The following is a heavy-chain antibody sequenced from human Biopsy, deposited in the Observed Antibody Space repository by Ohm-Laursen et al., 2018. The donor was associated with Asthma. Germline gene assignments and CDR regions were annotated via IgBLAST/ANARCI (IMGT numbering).Heavy chain of an antibody. D-gene: IGHD5-24*01. J-gene: IGHJ4*02. V-gene: IGHV4-31*03. CDR3: ARGPPVVRED. Sequence: TLSLTCSVSGGSISSGGYYWSWIRQHPGKGLEWIGYIYYSGSTYYNPSLKSRVTISVDTSKNQFSLKLSSVTAADTAVYYCARGPPVVREDWGQGTLVTVSS. CDR1: GGSISSGGYY. CDR2: IYYSGST.